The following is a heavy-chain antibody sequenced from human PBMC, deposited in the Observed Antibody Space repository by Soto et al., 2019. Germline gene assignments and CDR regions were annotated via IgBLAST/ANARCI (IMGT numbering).Heavy chain of an antibody. Sequence: QVHLVQSGVEVKTPGASVKVSCQASGYTFFTYDISWVRQAPGQGLEWMGWISTYSGDTNYAQKFQGRVTMTADTHATTASRELRSLTSDATDGCYCARDLSTTASEHWLDLWGQASLVTVSS. CDR1: GYTFFTYD. V-gene: IGHV1-18*01. CDR2: ISTYSGDT. D-gene: IGHD4-17*01. CDR3: ARDLSTTASEHWLDL. J-gene: IGHJ5*02.